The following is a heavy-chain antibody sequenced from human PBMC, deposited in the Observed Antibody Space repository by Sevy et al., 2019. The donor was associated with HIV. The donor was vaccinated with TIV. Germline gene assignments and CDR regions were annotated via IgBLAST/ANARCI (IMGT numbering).Heavy chain of an antibody. CDR3: ARSGMQLWFDYFDY. CDR2: IKQAGSAE. CDR1: GFTFSSYW. V-gene: IGHV3-7*01. Sequence: GGSLRLSCAASGFTFSSYWMTWVRQAPGKGLEWVAYIKQAGSAESLLDSVKGRFTISRDNAKNSLYLQMTSLRAEDTAVYYCARSGMQLWFDYFDYWGQGTLVTVSS. D-gene: IGHD5-18*01. J-gene: IGHJ4*02.